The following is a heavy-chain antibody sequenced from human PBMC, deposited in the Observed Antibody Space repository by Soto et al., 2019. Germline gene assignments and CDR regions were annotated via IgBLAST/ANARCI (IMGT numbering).Heavy chain of an antibody. CDR3: ARDNYGHLDY. V-gene: IGHV1-2*02. CDR1: GYTFTAYY. Sequence: QVQLVQSGAELNKPGASVKVSCRPSGYTFTAYYIHWVRQAPGQGLEWMGWVDPNSGGTRDAQNFQGRVTMTRDTSTSTVYMELNWLRSDDTALYYCARDNYGHLDYWGQGTLVTVAS. J-gene: IGHJ4*02. CDR2: VDPNSGGT. D-gene: IGHD3-10*01.